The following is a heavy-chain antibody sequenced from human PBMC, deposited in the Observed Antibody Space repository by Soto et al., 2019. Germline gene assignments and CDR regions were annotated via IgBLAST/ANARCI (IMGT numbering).Heavy chain of an antibody. V-gene: IGHV3-11*01. J-gene: IGHJ4*02. D-gene: IGHD6-6*01. CDR2: ISGSGNTI. CDR3: ARRTAGRNFDY. Sequence: GGSLRLSCAASGFTFSDYYMSWIRQAPGKGLEWVSYISGSGNTISYADSVKGRFTISRDNAKNSLYLQVNSLRAEDTAVYYCARRTAGRNFDYWGEGSLVTVPS. CDR1: GFTFSDYY.